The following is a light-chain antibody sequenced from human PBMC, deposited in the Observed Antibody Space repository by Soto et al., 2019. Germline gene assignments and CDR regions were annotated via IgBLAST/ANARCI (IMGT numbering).Light chain of an antibody. CDR2: GAS. CDR3: QQYDNWPRT. V-gene: IGKV3-15*01. J-gene: IGKJ1*01. CDR1: QSVSSN. Sequence: EIVITHSPATLSVSPGERATLSCRASQSVSSNLAWYQQQPGQAPRLLIYGASTRATGIPARFSGSGSGTEFTLTISSLQSEDFAVYYCQQYDNWPRTFGQGTKVDIK.